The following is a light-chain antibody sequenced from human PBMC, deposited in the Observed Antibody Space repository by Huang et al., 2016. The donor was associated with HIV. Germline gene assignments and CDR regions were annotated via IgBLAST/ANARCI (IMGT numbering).Light chain of an antibody. CDR2: GVS. J-gene: IGKJ5*01. CDR1: QAIGTY. CDR3: QQSYSALIT. V-gene: IGKV1-39*01. Sequence: IQLTQSPTSLSASVGDRVTIACRASQAIGTYLNWFKQKPGRAPKLLISGVSSLHTWIPTRFIGSGSGTDFTLSIRVLQFDDFATYFCQQSYSALITFGQGTRLEIK.